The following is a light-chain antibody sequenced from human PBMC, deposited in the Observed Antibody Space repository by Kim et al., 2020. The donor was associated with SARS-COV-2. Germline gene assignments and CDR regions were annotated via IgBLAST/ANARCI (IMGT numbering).Light chain of an antibody. CDR1: QSISNK. V-gene: IGKV3-15*01. Sequence: GSPGERATPSCRASQSISNKLAWYQHKPGQAPRLLIYGAATRATDIPARFSGSGSGTEFTLTISSLQSEDFAVYYCQQYNYWPIYSFGQGTKLEI. CDR3: QQYNYWPIYS. CDR2: GAA. J-gene: IGKJ2*03.